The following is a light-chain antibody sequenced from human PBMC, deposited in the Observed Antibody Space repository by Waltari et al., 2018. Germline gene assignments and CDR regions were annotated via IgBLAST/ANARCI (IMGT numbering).Light chain of an antibody. CDR1: QSISSY. J-gene: IGKJ4*01. V-gene: IGKV1-39*01. Sequence: DIQMTQSPSSLSASVGDRVTITCRASQSISSYLNWYQQKPGKAPELLIYAASSLQSGVPSRLSGSGSGTEFTLTISSLQPEDFATYYCQQSYSTPPVTFGGGTKVEIK. CDR2: AAS. CDR3: QQSYSTPPVT.